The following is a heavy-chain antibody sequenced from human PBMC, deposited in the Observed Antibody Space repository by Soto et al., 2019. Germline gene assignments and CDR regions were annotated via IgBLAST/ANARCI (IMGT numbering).Heavy chain of an antibody. CDR1: GFTFGSHW. Sequence: EVQLVESGGGLVQPGGSLRLSCAASGFTFGSHWMHWVRQAPGKGLVWVSRINSDGSSTTYADSVKGRFTISRDDAESTMYLQMNRLRAEDTAVYYWARGLWGWGKPTVIWGQETLVTVSS. J-gene: IGHJ3*02. V-gene: IGHV3-74*01. D-gene: IGHD2-21*01. CDR2: INSDGSST. CDR3: ARGLWGWGKPTVI.